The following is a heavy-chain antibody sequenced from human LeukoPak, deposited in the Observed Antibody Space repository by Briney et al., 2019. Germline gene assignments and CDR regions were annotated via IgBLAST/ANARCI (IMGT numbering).Heavy chain of an antibody. D-gene: IGHD7-27*01. CDR3: AKGTGDMGYYFDR. J-gene: IGHJ4*02. V-gene: IGHV3-30*18. CDR2: ISYDGSNK. Sequence: QSGGSLRLSCAASGFTFSSYGMHWVRQAPGKGLEWVAVISYDGSNKYYADSVKGRFTISRDNSKNTLYLQMNSLRAEDTAVYYCAKGTGDMGYYFDRWGQGTLVTVSS. CDR1: GFTFSSYG.